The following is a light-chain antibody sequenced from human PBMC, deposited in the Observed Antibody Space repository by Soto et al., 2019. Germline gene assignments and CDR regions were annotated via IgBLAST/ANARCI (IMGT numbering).Light chain of an antibody. CDR1: QSVSSN. Sequence: EIVMTQSPATLSVSPGERATLSCRASQSVSSNLAWYQQKPDQAPRLLIYGVSTRATGIPARFSGSASGTEFTLSISTLQSEDFAVYYCQQYNNWWTFGQGTKVEIK. J-gene: IGKJ1*01. CDR2: GVS. V-gene: IGKV3-15*01. CDR3: QQYNNWWT.